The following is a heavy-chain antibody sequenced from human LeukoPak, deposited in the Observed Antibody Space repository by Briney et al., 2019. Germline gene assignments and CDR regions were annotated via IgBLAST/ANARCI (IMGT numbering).Heavy chain of an antibody. D-gene: IGHD3-22*01. CDR2: ISYDGSNK. CDR3: ASPTYDSLEVDY. Sequence: GGSLRLSCVASGFTFSSYAMNWVRQAPGKGLEWVAVISYDGSNKYYADSVKGRFTISRDNSKNTLYLQMNSLRAEDTAVYYCASPTYDSLEVDYWGQGTLVTVSS. J-gene: IGHJ4*02. CDR1: GFTFSSYA. V-gene: IGHV3-30-3*01.